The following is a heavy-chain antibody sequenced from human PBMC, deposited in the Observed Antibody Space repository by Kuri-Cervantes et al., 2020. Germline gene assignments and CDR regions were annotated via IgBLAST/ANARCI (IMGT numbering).Heavy chain of an antibody. CDR1: GGTFSSYA. Sequence: SVKVSCKASGGTFSSYAISWVRQAPGQGLEWMEGIIPIFGTAYYAQKFQGRVTITADESTSTAYMELSSLRSEDTAVYYCAREGVGANDYWGQGTLVTVSS. V-gene: IGHV1-69*13. CDR2: IIPIFGTA. J-gene: IGHJ4*02. D-gene: IGHD1-26*01. CDR3: AREGVGANDY.